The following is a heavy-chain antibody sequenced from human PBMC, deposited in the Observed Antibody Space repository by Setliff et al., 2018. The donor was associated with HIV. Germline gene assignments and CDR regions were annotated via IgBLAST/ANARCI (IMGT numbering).Heavy chain of an antibody. Sequence: SETLSLTCAVSGGSISSAYWSWVRQPPGKGLEWIGYIYSGGITKYNPSLKSRVTISVDTSKNRFSLTLRSVTAADTAVYYCTKQGALHWYFDLWGRGTLVTVSS. CDR2: IYSGGIT. D-gene: IGHD6-13*01. J-gene: IGHJ2*01. V-gene: IGHV4-59*08. CDR3: TKQGALHWYFDL. CDR1: GGSISSAY.